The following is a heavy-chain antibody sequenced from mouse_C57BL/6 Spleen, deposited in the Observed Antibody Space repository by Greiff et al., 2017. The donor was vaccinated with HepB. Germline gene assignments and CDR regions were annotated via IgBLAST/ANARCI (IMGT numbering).Heavy chain of an antibody. V-gene: IGHV5-12*01. Sequence: EVMLVESGGGLVQPGGSLKLSCAASGFTFSDYYMYWVRQTPEKRLEWVAYISNGGGSTYYPDTVKGRFTISRDNAKNTLYLQMSRLKSEDTAMYYCARQIYYYGSSYFWYFDVWGTGTTVTVSS. CDR1: GFTFSDYY. D-gene: IGHD1-1*01. J-gene: IGHJ1*03. CDR2: ISNGGGST. CDR3: ARQIYYYGSSYFWYFDV.